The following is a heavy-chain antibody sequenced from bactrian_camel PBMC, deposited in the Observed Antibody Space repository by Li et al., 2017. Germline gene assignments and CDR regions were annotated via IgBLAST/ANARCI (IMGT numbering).Heavy chain of an antibody. D-gene: IGHD7*01. CDR2: IESDGST. V-gene: IGHV3S42*01. J-gene: IGHJ4*01. CDR1: GDTVSSYC. CDR3: SQDRTGRI. Sequence: VQLVESGGGSVQAGGSLRLSCAASGDTVSSYCMGWFRQAPGKEREGVAGIESDGSTSYADSVKGRFTISRDNAKNTLFLEMNSLKTEDTAIYYCSQDRTGRIRGQGTQVTVS.